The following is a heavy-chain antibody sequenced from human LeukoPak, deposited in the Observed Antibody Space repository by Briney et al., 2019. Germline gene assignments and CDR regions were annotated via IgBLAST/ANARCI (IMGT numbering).Heavy chain of an antibody. CDR1: GFTFSSFA. D-gene: IGHD7-27*01. CDR2: ISYDGSHK. V-gene: IGHV3-30*14. J-gene: IGHJ6*02. CDR3: ASMTLTGTYYYYYGMDV. Sequence: GGSLRLSCAGSGFTFSSFAMHWVRQAPGKGLEWVAVISYDGSHKYYADSVKGRFTISRDNSKNTLYLQMNSLRAEDTAVYYCASMTLTGTYYYYYGMDVWGQGTTVTVSS.